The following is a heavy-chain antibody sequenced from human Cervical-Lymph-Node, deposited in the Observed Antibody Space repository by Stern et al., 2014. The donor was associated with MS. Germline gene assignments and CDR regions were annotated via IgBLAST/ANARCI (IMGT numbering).Heavy chain of an antibody. CDR3: TKRESDFWSGGFDP. V-gene: IGHV3-30*18. CDR2: ISNDGSNK. CDR1: GFTFSVYG. J-gene: IGHJ5*02. Sequence: VHLVESGGGVVQPGRSLRLSCAASGFTFSVYGMHWVRQAPGKGLEWVALISNDGSNKSYADSVKGRFTISRDNSKDTLYLQMNSLRSEDTAVYYCTKRESDFWSGGFDPWGQGTLVTVSS. D-gene: IGHD3-3*01.